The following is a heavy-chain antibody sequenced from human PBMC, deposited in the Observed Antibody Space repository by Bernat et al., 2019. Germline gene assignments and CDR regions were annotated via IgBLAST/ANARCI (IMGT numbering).Heavy chain of an antibody. CDR2: IYYSGST. CDR3: ASLGYCSSTSCYAGNMHDAFDI. J-gene: IGHJ3*02. CDR1: GGSISSSSYY. Sequence: LQLQESGPGLVKPSETLSLTCTVSGGSISSSSYYWGWIRQPPGKGLEWIGSIYYSGSTYYNPSLKSRVTISVDTSKNQFSLKLSSVTAADTAVYYCASLGYCSSTSCYAGNMHDAFDIWGQGTMVTVSS. V-gene: IGHV4-39*01. D-gene: IGHD2-2*01.